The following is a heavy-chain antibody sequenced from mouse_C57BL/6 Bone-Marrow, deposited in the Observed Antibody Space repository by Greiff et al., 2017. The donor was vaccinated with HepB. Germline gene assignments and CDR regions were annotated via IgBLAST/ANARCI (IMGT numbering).Heavy chain of an antibody. V-gene: IGHV1-15*01. Sequence: VHLVESGAELVRPGASVTLSCKASGYTFTDYEMHWVKQTPVHGLEWIGAIDPETGGTAYNQKFKGKAILTADKSSSTAYMELRSLTSEDSAVYYCTRGGDYYGSSPFDYWGQGTTLTVSS. D-gene: IGHD1-1*01. CDR2: IDPETGGT. CDR3: TRGGDYYGSSPFDY. CDR1: GYTFTDYE. J-gene: IGHJ2*01.